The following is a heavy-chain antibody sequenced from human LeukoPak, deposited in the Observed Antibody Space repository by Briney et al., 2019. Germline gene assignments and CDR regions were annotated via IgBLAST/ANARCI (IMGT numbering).Heavy chain of an antibody. Sequence: GASVKVSCKASGYTFTNYGISWVRQAPGQGLEWMGWISGYNGNTNYAQKLQGRVTMTTDTSTSTAYMELRSLRSDDTAVYYCAREVDDYHSRDYSIDAFAIWGQGTMVTVSS. J-gene: IGHJ3*02. CDR3: AREVDDYHSRDYSIDAFAI. CDR2: ISGYNGNT. CDR1: GYTFTNYG. D-gene: IGHD3-22*01. V-gene: IGHV1-18*01.